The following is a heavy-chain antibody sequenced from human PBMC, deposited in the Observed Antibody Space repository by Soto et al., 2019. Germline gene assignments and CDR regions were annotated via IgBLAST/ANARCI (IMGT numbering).Heavy chain of an antibody. D-gene: IGHD1-26*01. CDR2: ISSSSSYI. V-gene: IGHV3-21*01. Sequence: GVSLRLSCAASGFTFSSYSMNWVRQAPGKGLEWVSSISSSSSYIYYADSVKGRFTISRDNAKNSLYLQMNSLRAEDTAVYYCARDSGSYYFRPGWFDPWGQGTLVTVSS. CDR1: GFTFSSYS. CDR3: ARDSGSYYFRPGWFDP. J-gene: IGHJ5*02.